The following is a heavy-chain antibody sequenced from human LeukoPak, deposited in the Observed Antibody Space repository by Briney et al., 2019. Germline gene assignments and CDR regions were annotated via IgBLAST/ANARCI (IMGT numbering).Heavy chain of an antibody. CDR3: VRADYNGGNPGSFDI. J-gene: IGHJ3*02. Sequence: SATLSLTCTVSGASITIGAESYHWGWIRQPPGKGLEWIGTIYYTGISYYNPSLESRVTSSLDTSKNQFYLTLNSVTAADTAVYYCVRADYNGGNPGSFDIWGRGTMVTVSS. V-gene: IGHV4-39*07. D-gene: IGHD2-8*01. CDR1: GASITIGAESYH. CDR2: IYYTGIS.